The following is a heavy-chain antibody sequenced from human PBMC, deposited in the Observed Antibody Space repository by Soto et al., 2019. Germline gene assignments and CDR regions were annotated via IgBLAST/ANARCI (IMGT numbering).Heavy chain of an antibody. J-gene: IGHJ4*02. CDR1: VEAFSGCY. V-gene: IGHV4-34*01. Sequence: HSDTTSITCASGVEAFSGCYWTWIRKTPGKGLEWIGEINHSGSTNYNPSLKSRVTISVDTSKNQFSLKLSSVTAADTAVYYCARDGDCSGGSCYKPGFDYWGQGTLVTVSS. D-gene: IGHD2-15*01. CDR2: INHSGST. CDR3: ARDGDCSGGSCYKPGFDY.